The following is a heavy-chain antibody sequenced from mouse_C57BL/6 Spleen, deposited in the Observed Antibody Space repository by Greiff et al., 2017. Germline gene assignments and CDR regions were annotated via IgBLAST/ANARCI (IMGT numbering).Heavy chain of an antibody. CDR3: ARTGTERGRYYFDY. J-gene: IGHJ2*01. Sequence: VKLQESGAELARPGASVKLSCKASGYTFTSYGISWVKQRTGQGLEWIGEIYPRSGNTYYNEKFKGKATLTADKSSSTAYMELRSLTSEDSAVYFCARTGTERGRYYFDYWGQGTTLTVSS. CDR1: GYTFTSYG. D-gene: IGHD4-1*01. V-gene: IGHV1-81*01. CDR2: IYPRSGNT.